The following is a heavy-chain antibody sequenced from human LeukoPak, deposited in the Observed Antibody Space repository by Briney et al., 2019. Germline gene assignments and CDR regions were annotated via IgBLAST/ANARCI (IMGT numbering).Heavy chain of an antibody. CDR2: IYYSGST. CDR1: GGSISNYY. J-gene: IGHJ4*02. Sequence: SETLSLTCTVSGGSISNYYWSWIRQPPGKGLEWIGYIYYSGSTIYNPSLMSRVTISVDTSKNHFSLKLSSVTATDTAVYYCVRHGWRYQLHSYFDYWGQGILVAVSS. D-gene: IGHD2-2*01. V-gene: IGHV4-59*08. CDR3: VRHGWRYQLHSYFDY.